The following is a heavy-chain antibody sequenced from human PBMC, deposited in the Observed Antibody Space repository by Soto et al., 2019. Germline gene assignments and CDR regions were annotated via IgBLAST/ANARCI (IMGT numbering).Heavy chain of an antibody. Sequence: SVKVSCKASGYTFTSYAISWVRQAPGQGPEWMGGIIPIFGTANYAQKFQGRVTITADESTSTAYMELSSLRSEDTAVYYCASHGLRAARRDYYYYGMDGWGQGTMVTVSS. V-gene: IGHV1-69*13. CDR1: GYTFTSYA. CDR3: ASHGLRAARRDYYYYGMDG. CDR2: IIPIFGTA. J-gene: IGHJ6*02. D-gene: IGHD6-6*01.